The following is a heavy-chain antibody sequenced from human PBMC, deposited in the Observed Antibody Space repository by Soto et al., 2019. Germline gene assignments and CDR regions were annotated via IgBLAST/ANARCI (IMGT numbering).Heavy chain of an antibody. J-gene: IGHJ5*02. CDR2: VYPTGSY. D-gene: IGHD3-10*01. CDR1: NDSISSPIYY. CDR3: GRRTSLATVQLFVGEISNHNWFAP. V-gene: IGHV4-39*01. Sequence: HLQLQESGPGLVKPSETLSLTCTVSNDSISSPIYYWGCIRQPPGKVLERLGRVYPTGSYYYNPSVKRRVTISPDKSKNQFSLKMTSVTATDTAIYFCGRRTSLATVQLFVGEISNHNWFAPWGQGTLVTVSS.